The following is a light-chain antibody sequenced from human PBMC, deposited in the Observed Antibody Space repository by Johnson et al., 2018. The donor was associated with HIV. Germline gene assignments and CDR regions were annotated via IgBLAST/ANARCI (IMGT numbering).Light chain of an antibody. CDR2: ENN. CDR3: GTWDTSLGAQYV. CDR1: SSNIGNNY. V-gene: IGLV1-51*02. J-gene: IGLJ1*01. Sequence: QSVLTQPPSVSAAPGQKVTISCSGSSSNIGNNYVSWYQQFPGTAPKLLIYENNKRPSGIPDRFSDSQSGPSATLAITGLPTGDEADYYCGTWDTSLGAQYVFGSGTKVTVL.